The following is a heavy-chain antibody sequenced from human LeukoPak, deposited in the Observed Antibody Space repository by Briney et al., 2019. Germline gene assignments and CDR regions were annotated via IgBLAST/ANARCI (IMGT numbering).Heavy chain of an antibody. CDR1: GFTFSNAW. CDR2: IYAGDST. D-gene: IGHD2-21*01. Sequence: GGSLRLSCAASGFTFSNAWLNWVRQAPGKGLECVSLIYAGDSTYNADSEKGRFTISRDNSKNTLYLQINSLRAEDTAVYYCASSNDWRYYFDFWGRGVLVTVSS. V-gene: IGHV3-53*01. J-gene: IGHJ4*02. CDR3: ASSNDWRYYFDF.